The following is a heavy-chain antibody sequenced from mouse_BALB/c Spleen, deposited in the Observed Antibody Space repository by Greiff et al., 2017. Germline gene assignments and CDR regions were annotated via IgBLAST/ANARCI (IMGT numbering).Heavy chain of an antibody. Sequence: VQLQQPGAELVMPGASVKMSCKASGYTFTDYWMHWVKQRPGQGLEWIGAIDTSDSYTSYNQKFKGKATLTVDESSSTAYMQLSSLTSEDSAVYYGASLASRKGLYAMDYWGQGTSVTVSS. CDR2: IDTSDSYT. CDR3: ASLASRKGLYAMDY. V-gene: IGHV1-69*01. J-gene: IGHJ4*01. CDR1: GYTFTDYW. D-gene: IGHD3-1*01.